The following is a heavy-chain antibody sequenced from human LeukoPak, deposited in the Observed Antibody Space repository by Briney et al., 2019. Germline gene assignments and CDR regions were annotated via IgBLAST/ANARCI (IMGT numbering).Heavy chain of an antibody. D-gene: IGHD6-6*01. CDR2: ISYDESNK. Sequence: PGGSLRLSCAASGFTFSSYAMHWVRQAPGKGLEWVAVISYDESNKYYADSVKGRLTISRDNSKNTLYLQMHSLRAEDTAQYYCARETGSSVGSTDFDYWGQGTLVTVSS. CDR3: ARETGSSVGSTDFDY. V-gene: IGHV3-30-3*01. J-gene: IGHJ4*02. CDR1: GFTFSSYA.